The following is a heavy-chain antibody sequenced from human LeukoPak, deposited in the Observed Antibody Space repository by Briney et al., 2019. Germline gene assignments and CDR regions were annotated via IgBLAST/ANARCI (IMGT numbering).Heavy chain of an antibody. D-gene: IGHD2-2*01. J-gene: IGHJ2*01. CDR2: ISYDGSNK. Sequence: GGSLRLSCAASGFTFSSYAMHWVRQAPGKGLEWVAVISYDGSNKYYADSVKGRFTISRDNSKNTLYLQMNSLRAEDTAVYYCARDGEIVVVPANGYFDLWGRGTLVTVSS. CDR1: GFTFSSYA. CDR3: ARDGEIVVVPANGYFDL. V-gene: IGHV3-30*01.